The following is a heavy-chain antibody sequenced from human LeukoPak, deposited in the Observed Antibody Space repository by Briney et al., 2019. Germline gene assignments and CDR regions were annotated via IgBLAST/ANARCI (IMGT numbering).Heavy chain of an antibody. CDR2: ISGSGGST. J-gene: IGHJ4*02. V-gene: IGHV3-23*01. CDR1: GFTFSSYA. Sequence: HPGGSLRLSRAASGFTFSSYAMSWVRQAPGKGLEWVSAISGSGGSTYYADSVKGRFTISRDNSKNTLYLQMNSLRAEDTAVYYCARVVYDFWSGYYIDYWGQGTLVTVSS. CDR3: ARVVYDFWSGYYIDY. D-gene: IGHD3-3*01.